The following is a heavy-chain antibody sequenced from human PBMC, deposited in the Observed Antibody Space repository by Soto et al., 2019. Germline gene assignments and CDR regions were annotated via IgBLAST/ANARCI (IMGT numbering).Heavy chain of an antibody. D-gene: IGHD3-3*01. CDR1: GGSISGHY. CDR3: ARDVGLQHDTGYYAFWSCKNNWFDP. CDR2: ISYSGST. V-gene: IGHV4-59*11. J-gene: IGHJ5*02. Sequence: KASETLSLTCTVSGGSISGHYWSWIRQPPGKGLQYIGYISYSGSTNYNPSLKSRVTISVDTSNNQFSLKLSSVTAADTAVYYCARDVGLQHDTGYYAFWSCKNNWFDPWGQGTLVTVSS.